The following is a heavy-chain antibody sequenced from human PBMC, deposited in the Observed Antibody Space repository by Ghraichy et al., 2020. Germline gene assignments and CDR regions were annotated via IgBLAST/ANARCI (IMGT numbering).Heavy chain of an antibody. CDR2: IPHTGST. Sequence: SETLSLTCDVFGGSLGSGGYSWSWIRQPPGKALEWIGYIPHTGSTSYNPSLKSRVLLSVDRSQNQFSLSLRSVTAADTAVYYCARGDYGANSYYFDYWGRGALVTVSS. D-gene: IGHD4-23*01. CDR3: ARGDYGANSYYFDY. V-gene: IGHV4-30-2*01. J-gene: IGHJ4*02. CDR1: GGSLGSGGYS.